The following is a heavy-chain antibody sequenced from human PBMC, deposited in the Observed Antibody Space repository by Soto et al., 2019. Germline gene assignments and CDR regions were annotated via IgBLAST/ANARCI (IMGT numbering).Heavy chain of an antibody. CDR2: INAGNGNT. V-gene: IGHV1-3*01. CDR3: AIGFYSRSDY. CDR1: GYTFTRDA. D-gene: IGHD2-15*01. J-gene: IGHJ4*02. Sequence: GAPVQVTCKASGYTFTRDAMHWVGQAPGQRLEWMGWINAGNGNTKYSQKFQGRVTITRDTSASTAYMELSSLRSEDTAVYYCAIGFYSRSDYWGQGTLVTVSS.